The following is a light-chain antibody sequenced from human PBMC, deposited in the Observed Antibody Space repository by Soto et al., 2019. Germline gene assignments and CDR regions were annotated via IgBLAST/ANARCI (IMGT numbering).Light chain of an antibody. CDR3: QQYNDWPLT. Sequence: EIVMTQSPATLSVSPGERATLSGRPSQTIINNLVWYQQKPGQAPRLLIFGASTRATGIPARFSGSGSGTEFTLTISSLQSEDFAVYCCQQYNDWPLTFGQGTKVEIK. CDR1: QTIINN. CDR2: GAS. V-gene: IGKV3-15*01. J-gene: IGKJ1*01.